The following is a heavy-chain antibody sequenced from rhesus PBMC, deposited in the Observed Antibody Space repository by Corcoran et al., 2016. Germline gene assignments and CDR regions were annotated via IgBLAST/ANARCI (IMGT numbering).Heavy chain of an antibody. J-gene: IGHJ4*01. D-gene: IGHD6-31*01. CDR3: ARDGSRAGFDY. V-gene: IGHV4-122*02. Sequence: QVQLQESGPGLVKPSETLSLTCAVSGGSISSGYYYWSWIRHPPGKGLEWIGYITYSGSTSYNPSLKSRVTISRDTSKNQFSLKLSSVTAADTAVYYCARDGSRAGFDYLGQGVLVTVFS. CDR2: ITYSGST. CDR1: GGSISSGYYY.